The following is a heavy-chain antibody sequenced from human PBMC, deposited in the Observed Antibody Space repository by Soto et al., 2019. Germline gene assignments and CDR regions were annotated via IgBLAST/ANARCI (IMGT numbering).Heavy chain of an antibody. CDR3: ARDRWSGSSHALDY. D-gene: IGHD1-26*01. CDR2: IWYDGSNK. Sequence: QVQLVESGGGVVQPGRSLRLSCAASGFTFSSYGMHWVRQAPGKGLEWVAVIWYDGSNKYYADSVKGRFTISRDNSKNTLYLQMNSLRAEDTAVYYCARDRWSGSSHALDYWGQGTLVTVSS. V-gene: IGHV3-33*01. CDR1: GFTFSSYG. J-gene: IGHJ4*02.